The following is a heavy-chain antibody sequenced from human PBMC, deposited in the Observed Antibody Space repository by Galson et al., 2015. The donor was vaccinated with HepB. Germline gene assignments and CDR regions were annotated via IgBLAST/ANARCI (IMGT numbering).Heavy chain of an antibody. D-gene: IGHD5-18*01. Sequence: SLRLSCAASGFTFSNAWMSWVRQAPGKGLEWVGRIKSKTDGGTTDYVAPVKGRFTISRDDSKNTLYLQMNSLKTEDTAVYYCTSVDTAMVYFAYWGQATLVTVSS. CDR1: GFTFSNAW. J-gene: IGHJ4*02. CDR3: TSVDTAMVYFAY. V-gene: IGHV3-15*01. CDR2: IKSKTDGGTT.